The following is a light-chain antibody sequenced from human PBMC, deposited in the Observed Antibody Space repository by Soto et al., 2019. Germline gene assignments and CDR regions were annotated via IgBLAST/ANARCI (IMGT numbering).Light chain of an antibody. CDR2: KAS. CDR1: QSISSW. J-gene: IGKJ1*01. V-gene: IGKV1-5*03. Sequence: DIQMTQSPSTLSASVGDRVTITCRASQSISSWLAWYQQKPGKAPKLLIYKASSLESGVPSRFSGSGSGTELTLTISSLQSDDFATYYCQQYSTYTTRTFGQGTKVDI. CDR3: QQYSTYTTRT.